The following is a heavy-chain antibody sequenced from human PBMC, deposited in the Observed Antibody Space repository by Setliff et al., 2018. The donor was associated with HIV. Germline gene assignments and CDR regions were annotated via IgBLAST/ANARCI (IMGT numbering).Heavy chain of an antibody. V-gene: IGHV1-46*01. Sequence: ASVKVSCKASGYTFTSYYMHWVRQAPGQGLEWMGIINPSGGSTSYAQKFQGRVTMTRDTSTSTVYMELSSLRSEDTAVYYCASAGVVVAATSYYYGMDVWGQGTTVTVSS. CDR1: GYTFTSYY. CDR3: ASAGVVVAATSYYYGMDV. J-gene: IGHJ6*02. D-gene: IGHD2-15*01. CDR2: INPSGGST.